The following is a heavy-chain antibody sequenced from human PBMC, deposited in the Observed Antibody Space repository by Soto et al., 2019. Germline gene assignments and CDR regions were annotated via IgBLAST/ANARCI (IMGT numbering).Heavy chain of an antibody. Sequence: EVQLLESGGGLVQPGGSLRLSCAASGFTFSSYAMSWVRQAPGKGMEWVSAISGSGGSTYYADSVKGRFTISRDNSKNTLYLQMNSLRAEDTAVYYCAKSHRSSSYYFDYWGQGTLVTVSS. CDR2: ISGSGGST. V-gene: IGHV3-23*01. J-gene: IGHJ4*02. D-gene: IGHD6-6*01. CDR1: GFTFSSYA. CDR3: AKSHRSSSYYFDY.